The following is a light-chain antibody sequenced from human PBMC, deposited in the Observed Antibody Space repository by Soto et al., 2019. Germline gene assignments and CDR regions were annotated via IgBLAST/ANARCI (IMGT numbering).Light chain of an antibody. CDR1: SSNIGAGYD. CDR2: EVS. V-gene: IGLV1-40*01. Sequence: QSVLTQPPSVSGAPGQRVTISCTGSSSNIGAGYDVHWYQQLPGKAPKLMIFEVSDRPSGVSNRFSGSKSGNTASLTISGLQAEDEADYYCSSYTSSNTLVFGGGTKLTVL. J-gene: IGLJ2*01. CDR3: SSYTSSNTLV.